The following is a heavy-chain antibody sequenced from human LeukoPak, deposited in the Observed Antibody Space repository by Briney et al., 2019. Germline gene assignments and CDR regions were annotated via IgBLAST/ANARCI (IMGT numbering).Heavy chain of an antibody. D-gene: IGHD1-14*01. CDR3: ARQSWSGYSYYYYYMDV. J-gene: IGHJ6*03. CDR2: IYYSGST. Sequence: SETLSLTCTVSGGSISSSSYYWGWIRQPPGKRLEWIGSIYYSGSTYYNPSLKSRVTISVDTSKNQFSLKLSSVTAADTAVYYCARQSWSGYSYYYYYMDVWGKGTTVTASS. CDR1: GGSISSSSYY. V-gene: IGHV4-39*01.